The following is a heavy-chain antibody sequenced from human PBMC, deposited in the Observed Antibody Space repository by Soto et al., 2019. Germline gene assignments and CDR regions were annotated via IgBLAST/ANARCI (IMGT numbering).Heavy chain of an antibody. J-gene: IGHJ6*02. Sequence: PGESLKISCKGSGHSFSSYWIVWVRQMPGKGLEWMGTIYPGDSDTRYSPSFQGQVTISADKSISTAYLQWNSLKASDTAMYFCARNKGYSSSISCYGMDVWGQGAAVTVSS. D-gene: IGHD2-2*01. V-gene: IGHV5-51*01. CDR3: ARNKGYSSSISCYGMDV. CDR2: IYPGDSDT. CDR1: GHSFSSYW.